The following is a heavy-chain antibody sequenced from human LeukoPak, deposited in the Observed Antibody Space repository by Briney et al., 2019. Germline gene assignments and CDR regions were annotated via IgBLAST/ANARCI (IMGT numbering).Heavy chain of an antibody. Sequence: GGSLRLSCAASGFIFNYYGMYWVRQAPGKGLEWVAVISYDGSNKYYADSVKGRITISRDNAKNSLYLEMNNLRAEDTAVYYCARDGGGWVIDYWGQGTLVTVSS. CDR3: ARDGGGWVIDY. D-gene: IGHD6-19*01. J-gene: IGHJ4*02. V-gene: IGHV3-30*03. CDR2: ISYDGSNK. CDR1: GFIFNYYG.